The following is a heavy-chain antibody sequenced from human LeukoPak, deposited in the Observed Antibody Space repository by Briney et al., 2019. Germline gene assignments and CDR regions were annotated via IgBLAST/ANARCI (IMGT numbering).Heavy chain of an antibody. CDR3: ARGPRIAAAGNSGFTP. J-gene: IGHJ5*02. D-gene: IGHD6-13*01. CDR1: GDSVSSNSAA. V-gene: IGHV6-1*01. CDR2: TYYRSKWYN. Sequence: SQTLSLTCAISGDSVSSNSAAWNWLRQSPSRGLEWLGRTYYRSKWYNDYAVSVKSLITINPDTSKNQFSLQLNSVTPEDTAVYYCARGPRIAAAGNSGFTPWGQGTLVTVSS.